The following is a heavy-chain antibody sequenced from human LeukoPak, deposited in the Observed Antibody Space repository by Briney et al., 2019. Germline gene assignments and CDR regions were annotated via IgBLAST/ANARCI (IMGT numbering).Heavy chain of an antibody. CDR1: GFTFSSYA. Sequence: AGGSLRLSCAASGFTFSSYAMSWVRQAPWKGPEWVSSISSGSDYTFYADSVKGRFTISRDNSKNTLYLQMNSLRAGDTAIYHSAKIGVIGNWYYDVWGRGTLVTVSS. V-gene: IGHV3-23*01. CDR2: ISSGSDYT. D-gene: IGHD3-10*01. J-gene: IGHJ2*01. CDR3: AKIGVIGNWYYDV.